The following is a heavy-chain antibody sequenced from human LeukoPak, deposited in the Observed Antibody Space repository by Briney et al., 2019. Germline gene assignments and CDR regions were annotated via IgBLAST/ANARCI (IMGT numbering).Heavy chain of an antibody. D-gene: IGHD3-3*01. V-gene: IGHV3-30*18. J-gene: IGHJ3*02. CDR1: GFTFSGYG. Sequence: PGRSLRLSCAASGFTFSGYGMHWVRQAPGKGLEWVAVISYDGSNKYYADSVKGRFTISRDNSKNTLYLQMNSLRAEDTAVYYCAKQSGFGAFDIWGQGTMVTVSS. CDR2: ISYDGSNK. CDR3: AKQSGFGAFDI.